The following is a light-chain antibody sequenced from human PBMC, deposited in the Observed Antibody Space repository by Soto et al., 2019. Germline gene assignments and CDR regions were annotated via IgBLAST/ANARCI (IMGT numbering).Light chain of an antibody. J-gene: IGKJ1*01. Sequence: EIVSTQSPGTLSLSPVERATLSCRASQSVSSSVAWYQQKPGQAPRLLIYDSSSRATGVPARFSGSGSGTEFSLAISSLQSEDFAVYYCQQYYNWPPTWTFGQGTKVDIK. CDR3: QQYYNWPPTWT. V-gene: IGKV3-15*01. CDR1: QSVSSS. CDR2: DSS.